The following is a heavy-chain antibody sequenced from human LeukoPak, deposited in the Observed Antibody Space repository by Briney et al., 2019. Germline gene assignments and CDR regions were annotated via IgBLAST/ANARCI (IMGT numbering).Heavy chain of an antibody. D-gene: IGHD6-13*01. CDR1: GGSISSYY. V-gene: IGHV4-4*07. J-gene: IGHJ4*02. CDR2: IYTSGST. CDR3: ARVSSWSGFDY. Sequence: SETLSLTYTVSGGSISSYYGSWIRQPAGKGLEWIGRIYTSGSTNYNPSLKSRVTMSVDTSKNQFSLKLSSVTAADTAVYYCARVSSWSGFDYWGQGTLVTVSS.